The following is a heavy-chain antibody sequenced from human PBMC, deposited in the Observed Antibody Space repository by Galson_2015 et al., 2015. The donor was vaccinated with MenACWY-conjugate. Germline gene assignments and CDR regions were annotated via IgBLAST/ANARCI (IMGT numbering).Heavy chain of an antibody. Sequence: LRLSCAASGFSFDEHAMSWVRQAPGRGLEWVAGINWNGGNTGYADSVKGRFTTSRDNAKNSLYLQMNNLRVEDTALYFCARDSNDYGDWGASDAWGQGTVIIVSA. V-gene: IGHV3-20*04. D-gene: IGHD4-17*01. CDR2: INWNGGNT. CDR1: GFSFDEHA. CDR3: ARDSNDYGDWGASDA. J-gene: IGHJ3*01.